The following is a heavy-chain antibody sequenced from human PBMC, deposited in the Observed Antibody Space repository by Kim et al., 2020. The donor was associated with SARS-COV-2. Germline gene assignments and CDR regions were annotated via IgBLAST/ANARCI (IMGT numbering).Heavy chain of an antibody. V-gene: IGHV4-34*01. J-gene: IGHJ5*02. Sequence: SETLSLTCAVYGGSFSGYYWSWIRQPPGKGLEWIGEINHSGSTNYNPSLKSRVTISVDTSKNQFSLKLSSVTAADTAVYYCARGVGYCSSTSCHITYNWFDPWGQGTLVTVSS. CDR2: INHSGST. CDR1: GGSFSGYY. D-gene: IGHD2-2*03. CDR3: ARGVGYCSSTSCHITYNWFDP.